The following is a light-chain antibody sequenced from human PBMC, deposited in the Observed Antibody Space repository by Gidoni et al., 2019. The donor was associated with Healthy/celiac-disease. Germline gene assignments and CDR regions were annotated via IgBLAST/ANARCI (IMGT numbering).Light chain of an antibody. V-gene: IGLV3-1*01. CDR3: QAWDSSIVV. Sequence: YELTQPPSVSVSPGQTASIPCSGDKLGDKYACWYQQKPGQSPVLVIYQDSKRPSGIPERFSGSNSGNTATLTISGTQAMDEADYYCQAWDSSIVVFGGGTKLTVL. CDR2: QDS. CDR1: KLGDKY. J-gene: IGLJ2*01.